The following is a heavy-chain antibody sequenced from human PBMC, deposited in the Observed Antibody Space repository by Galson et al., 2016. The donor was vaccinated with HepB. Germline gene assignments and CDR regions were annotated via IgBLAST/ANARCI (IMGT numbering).Heavy chain of an antibody. V-gene: IGHV3-23*01. Sequence: LEWVSGISGSGGSTYYADSVKGRFTISRDNSKNTLYLQMNSLRAEDTAVYYCAKSISMIVVVNFDYWGQGTLVPVSS. J-gene: IGHJ4*02. D-gene: IGHD3-22*01. CDR3: AKSISMIVVVNFDY. CDR2: ISGSGGST.